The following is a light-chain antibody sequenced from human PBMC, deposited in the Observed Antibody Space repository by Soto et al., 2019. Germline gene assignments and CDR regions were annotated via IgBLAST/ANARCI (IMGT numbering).Light chain of an antibody. CDR3: QQYNSYCF. CDR2: NAP. V-gene: IGKV1-5*01. CDR1: QSISSW. J-gene: IGKJ5*01. Sequence: DIQMTQSPSTLSASVGDRVTITCRASQSISSWLAWYQQKPGKAHKLLIYNAPSLESGVPSRFSGSGSVTAFTHTIRTPQHDDFATYHCQQYNSYCFFRQGTRLEI.